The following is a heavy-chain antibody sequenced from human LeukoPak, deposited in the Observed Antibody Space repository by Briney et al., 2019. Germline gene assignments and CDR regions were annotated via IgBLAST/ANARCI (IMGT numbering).Heavy chain of an antibody. CDR2: IKQDGSEK. J-gene: IGHJ3*02. CDR3: ARGAFDI. Sequence: PGGSLRLSCAVSGFTFNNYWMTWVRQAPGKGLEWVANIKQDGSEKYYVDSVKGRFTISRDNAKNSLYLQMNSLRAEDTAVYYCARGAFDIWGQGTMVTVSS. V-gene: IGHV3-7*01. CDR1: GFTFNNYW.